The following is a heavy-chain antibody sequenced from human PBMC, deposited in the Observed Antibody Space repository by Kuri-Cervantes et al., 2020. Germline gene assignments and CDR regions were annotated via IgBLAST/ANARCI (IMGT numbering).Heavy chain of an antibody. CDR2: ISAYNGNT. V-gene: IGHV1-18*01. CDR3: AREHRITIFGVVIRIRTHMDV. D-gene: IGHD3-3*01. CDR1: GYTFTSYG. J-gene: IGHJ6*03. Sequence: ASVKVSCKASGYTFTSYGISWVRQAPGQGLEWMGWISAYNGNTNYAQKLQGRVTMTTDTSTSTAYMELSSLRSEDTAVYYCAREHRITIFGVVIRIRTHMDVWGKGTTVTVSS.